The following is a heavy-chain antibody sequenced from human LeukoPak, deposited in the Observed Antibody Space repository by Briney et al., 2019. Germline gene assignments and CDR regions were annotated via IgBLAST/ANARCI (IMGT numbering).Heavy chain of an antibody. CDR3: ARGYCSSTSCGYFDY. CDR1: GFTFSSFS. D-gene: IGHD2-2*01. J-gene: IGHJ4*02. V-gene: IGHV3-21*01. CDR2: ISSSSSYI. Sequence: GGSLRLSCAASGFTFSSFSMNWVRQAPGKGLEWVSSISSSSSYIYYAHSVKGRFTISRDNAKNSLFLQMDGLRAEDTAVYYCARGYCSSTSCGYFDYWGQGALVTVSS.